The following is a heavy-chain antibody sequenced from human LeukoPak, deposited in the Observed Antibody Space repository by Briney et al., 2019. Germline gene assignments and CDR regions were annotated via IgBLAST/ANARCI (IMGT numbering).Heavy chain of an antibody. J-gene: IGHJ4*02. V-gene: IGHV4-39*01. CDR2: IYYSGST. CDR1: GASISSSIYY. CDR3: ARQERYCSNGVCLKHFDY. Sequence: SETLSLTCTVSGASISSSIYYWGWIRQPPGKGLEWIGSIYYSGSTYYNPSLKSRVTISVDKSKNQFSLKLSSVTAADTAVYYCARQERYCSNGVCLKHFDYWGQGTLVTVSS. D-gene: IGHD2-8*01.